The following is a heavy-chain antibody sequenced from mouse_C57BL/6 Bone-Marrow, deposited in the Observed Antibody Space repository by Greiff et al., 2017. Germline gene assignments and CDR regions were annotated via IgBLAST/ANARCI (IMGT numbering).Heavy chain of an antibody. Sequence: VQLQQSGAELARPGASVKLSCKASGYTFTSYGISWVKQRPGQGLEWIGEIYPRSGNTYYNEKFKGKATLTADKSSSTAYMELRSLTSEESAVYFGARGGWLLREGWYFDVWGTGTTVTVSS. CDR3: ARGGWLLREGWYFDV. J-gene: IGHJ1*03. CDR2: IYPRSGNT. CDR1: GYTFTSYG. D-gene: IGHD2-3*01. V-gene: IGHV1-81*01.